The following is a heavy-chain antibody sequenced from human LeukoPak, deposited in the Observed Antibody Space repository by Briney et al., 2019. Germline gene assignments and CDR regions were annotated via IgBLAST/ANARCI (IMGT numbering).Heavy chain of an antibody. D-gene: IGHD3/OR15-3a*01. CDR1: GFTFSSYS. V-gene: IGHV3-48*04. CDR2: ISSSSTI. J-gene: IGHJ4*02. Sequence: GGSLRLSCAASGFTFSSYSMNWVRQAPGKGLEWVSYISSSSTIYYADSVKGRFTISRDNAKNSLYLQMNSLRAEDTAVYYCARDGAGTGFDYWGQGTLVTVSS. CDR3: ARDGAGTGFDY.